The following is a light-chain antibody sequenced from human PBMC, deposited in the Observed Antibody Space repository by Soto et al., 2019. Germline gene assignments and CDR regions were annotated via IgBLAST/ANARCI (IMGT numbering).Light chain of an antibody. V-gene: IGKV3-20*01. CDR2: GAF. J-gene: IGKJ1*01. Sequence: EIVLTQSPGTLSLSPGEGASLSCRASQRVGSNYLAWFQQKPGQAPRLLISGAFTRATDIPDRFSGSGSGTDFTLIISSLEPEDFAVYYCQQYGSSWTFGQGTKVDIK. CDR3: QQYGSSWT. CDR1: QRVGSNY.